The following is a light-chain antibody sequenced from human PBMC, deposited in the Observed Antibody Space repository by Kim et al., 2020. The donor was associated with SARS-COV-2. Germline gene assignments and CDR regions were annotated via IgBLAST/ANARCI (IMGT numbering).Light chain of an antibody. CDR1: QDISDY. Sequence: SASVGDRVTITCQASQDISDYLNWYQQKPGKAPKLLIYDASNLETGVPSRFSGGGSGTDFTFTITSLQPEDIATYYCQQYDNLPYTFGQGTKLEI. V-gene: IGKV1-33*01. CDR2: DAS. CDR3: QQYDNLPYT. J-gene: IGKJ2*01.